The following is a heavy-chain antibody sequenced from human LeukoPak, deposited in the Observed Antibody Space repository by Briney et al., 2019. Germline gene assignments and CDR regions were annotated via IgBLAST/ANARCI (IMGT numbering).Heavy chain of an antibody. CDR2: ISGSGGST. Sequence: PGGSLRLSCAASGFTFSSYGMHWVRQAPGEGLEWVSAISGSGGSTYYADSVKGRFTISRDNSKNTLYLQMNSLRAEDTAVYYCARGTLWWWFDYWGQGTLVTVSS. V-gene: IGHV3-23*01. CDR3: ARGTLWWWFDY. D-gene: IGHD2-21*01. CDR1: GFTFSSYG. J-gene: IGHJ4*02.